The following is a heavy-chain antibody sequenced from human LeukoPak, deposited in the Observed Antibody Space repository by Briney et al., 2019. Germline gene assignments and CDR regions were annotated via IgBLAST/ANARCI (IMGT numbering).Heavy chain of an antibody. CDR3: ARVGYTGSYSVYYFDC. CDR2: IKQDGSEK. Sequence: GGSLRLSCAASGFTFSSYWMSWVRQAPGKGLEWVANIKQDGSEKYYVDPVKGRFTISRGNAKNSLYLQMNSLRAEDTAVYFCARVGYTGSYSVYYFDCWGQGTLVTVPS. D-gene: IGHD1-26*01. V-gene: IGHV3-7*01. J-gene: IGHJ4*02. CDR1: GFTFSSYW.